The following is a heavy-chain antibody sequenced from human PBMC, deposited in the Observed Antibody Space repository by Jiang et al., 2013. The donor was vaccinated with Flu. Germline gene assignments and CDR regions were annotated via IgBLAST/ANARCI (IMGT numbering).Heavy chain of an antibody. CDR1: GGTFSSYA. CDR3: ARDRGIAATPPTPYDAFDI. CDR2: IIPIFGTA. V-gene: IGHV1-69*01. Sequence: QLVESGAEVKKPGSSVKVSCKASGGTFSSYAISWVRQAPGQGLEWMGGIIPIFGTANYAQKFQGRVTITADESTSTAYMELSSLRSEDTAVYYCARDRGIAATPPTPYDAFDIWGQGTMVTVSS. J-gene: IGHJ3*02. D-gene: IGHD6-13*01.